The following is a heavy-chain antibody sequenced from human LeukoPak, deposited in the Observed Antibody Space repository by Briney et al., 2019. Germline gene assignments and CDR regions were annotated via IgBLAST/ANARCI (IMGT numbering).Heavy chain of an antibody. Sequence: SETLSLTCAVYGVSFSGYYWSWIRQPPGKGLEWIGEINHSGSTNYNPSLESRVTISVDKSKNQFSLKLSSVTAADTAVYYCARDRGGSGYYSDAFDIWGQGTMVTVSS. V-gene: IGHV4-34*01. CDR3: ARDRGGSGYYSDAFDI. CDR1: GVSFSGYY. D-gene: IGHD3-22*01. J-gene: IGHJ3*02. CDR2: INHSGST.